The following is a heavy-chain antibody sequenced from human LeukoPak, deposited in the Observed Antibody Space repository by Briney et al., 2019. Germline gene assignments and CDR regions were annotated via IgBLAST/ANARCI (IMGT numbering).Heavy chain of an antibody. Sequence: GGSLRLSCAASGFTFSTYWMSWVRQAPGKGLEWVSLIYTSGNTNYADSVKGRFTISRDNSKNTVYLQMNSLRAEDTGVYFCAREVVVAARYDWFDPWGQGTLVTVSS. CDR1: GFTFSTYW. CDR2: IYTSGNT. J-gene: IGHJ5*02. D-gene: IGHD2-15*01. V-gene: IGHV3-66*01. CDR3: AREVVVAARYDWFDP.